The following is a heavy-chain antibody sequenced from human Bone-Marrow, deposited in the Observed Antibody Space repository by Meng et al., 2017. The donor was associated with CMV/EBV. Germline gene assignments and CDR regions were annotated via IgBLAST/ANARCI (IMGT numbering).Heavy chain of an antibody. D-gene: IGHD2-2*02. V-gene: IGHV4-59*01. CDR2: IYYSGST. Sequence: GSLRLSCTVSGGSISSYYWSWIRQPPGKGLEWIGYIYYSGSTNYNPSLKSRVTISVDTSKNQFSLKLSSVTAADTAVYYCARDCSSTSCYTPRYGMDVWGQGTTVTGSS. J-gene: IGHJ6*01. CDR3: ARDCSSTSCYTPRYGMDV. CDR1: GGSISSYY.